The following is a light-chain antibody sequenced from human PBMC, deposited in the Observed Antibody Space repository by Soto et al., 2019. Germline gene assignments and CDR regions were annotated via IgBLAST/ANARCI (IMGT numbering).Light chain of an antibody. V-gene: IGKV3-20*01. CDR3: QQYGSSPIT. Sequence: ELVMTHSPATLSFXPXXXXAXXXMASQSVTSSYLAWYQQKPGQAPRLLIYGASSRATGIPDRFSGSGSGTDFTLTISRLEPEDFAVYYCQQYGSSPITFGQGTRLEIK. CDR2: GAS. CDR1: QSVTSSY. J-gene: IGKJ5*01.